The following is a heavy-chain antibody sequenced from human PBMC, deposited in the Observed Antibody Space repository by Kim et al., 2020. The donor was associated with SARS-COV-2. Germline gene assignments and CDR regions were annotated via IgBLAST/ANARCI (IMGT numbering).Heavy chain of an antibody. CDR1: GYTFTSYA. J-gene: IGHJ6*02. CDR2: INTNTGNP. CDR3: ASPVIVVVPAGYGMDV. V-gene: IGHV7-4-1*02. Sequence: ASVKVSCKASGYTFTSYAMNWVRQAPGQGLEWMGWINTNTGNPTYAQGFTGRFVFSLDTSVSTAYLQISSLKAEDTAVYYCASPVIVVVPAGYGMDVWGQGTTVTVSS. D-gene: IGHD2-2*01.